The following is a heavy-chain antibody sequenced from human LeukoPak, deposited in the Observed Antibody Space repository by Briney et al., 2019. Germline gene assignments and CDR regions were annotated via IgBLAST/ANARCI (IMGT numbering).Heavy chain of an antibody. D-gene: IGHD6-13*01. Sequence: GGSLRLSCAGSGFTFSSYSMNWVRQAPGKGLEWVSYISSSSSTIYYADSVKGRFTISRDNAKNSLYLQMNSLRAEDTAVYYCARIEVGSSSWYPPFDYWGQGTLVTVSS. V-gene: IGHV3-48*01. CDR1: GFTFSSYS. CDR2: ISSSSSTI. J-gene: IGHJ4*02. CDR3: ARIEVGSSSWYPPFDY.